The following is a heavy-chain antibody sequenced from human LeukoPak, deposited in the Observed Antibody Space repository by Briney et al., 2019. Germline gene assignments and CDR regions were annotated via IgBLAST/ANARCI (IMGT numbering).Heavy chain of an antibody. CDR1: GFTFSDYE. Sequence: PGGSLGLSCAASGFTFSDYEINWVRQAPGKGLEWVSCISTSGSTTYYADSVKGRFTISRDNAKNSLFLQMNTLTDEDTAVYYCTRGALHVFDYWGQGTPVTVS. D-gene: IGHD3-10*02. V-gene: IGHV3-48*03. CDR3: TRGALHVFDY. J-gene: IGHJ4*02. CDR2: ISTSGSTT.